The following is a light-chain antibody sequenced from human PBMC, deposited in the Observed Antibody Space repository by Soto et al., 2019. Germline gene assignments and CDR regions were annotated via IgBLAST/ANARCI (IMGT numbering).Light chain of an antibody. J-gene: IGLJ3*02. V-gene: IGLV1-40*02. CDR2: GNK. CDR1: RSNIGAGYD. CDR3: QSYDSVFSGLV. Sequence: QSVLTQPPSVSGVPGQKITISCTGSRSNIGAGYDVHWYQQFRGTAPKLLIYGNKNRPSGVPDRFSGSKSGTSASLAITGLQAEDGADYFCQSYDSVFSGLVFGGGTKLPVL.